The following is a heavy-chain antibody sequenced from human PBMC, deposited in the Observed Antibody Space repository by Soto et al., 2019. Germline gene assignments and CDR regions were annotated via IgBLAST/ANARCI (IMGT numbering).Heavy chain of an antibody. CDR1: GFSLSTSGVG. CDR3: AHRPPHYYGSGSYFPAPFDY. CDR2: IYWDDDK. J-gene: IGHJ4*02. Sequence: QITLKESGPTLVKPTQPLTLTCTFSGFSLSTSGVGVGWIRQPPGKALEWLALIYWDDDKRYSPSLKSRLTITKDTSKTQVVLTMTNMDPVDTATYYCAHRPPHYYGSGSYFPAPFDYWGQGTLVTVSS. V-gene: IGHV2-5*02. D-gene: IGHD3-10*01.